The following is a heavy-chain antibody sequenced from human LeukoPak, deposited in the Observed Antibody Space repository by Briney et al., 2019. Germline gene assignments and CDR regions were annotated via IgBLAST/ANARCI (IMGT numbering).Heavy chain of an antibody. Sequence: PGGSLRLSCAASGFTFSSSWMSWVRQAPGKGLEWVANIKQDGGEKYHVDSVRGRFTISRDNAKNSLYLQMNSLKLEDTALYYCVKDRDFWSGLDVWGQGTMVTVS. CDR2: IKQDGGEK. CDR1: GFTFSSSW. CDR3: VKDRDFWSGLDV. V-gene: IGHV3-7*03. J-gene: IGHJ6*02. D-gene: IGHD3-3*01.